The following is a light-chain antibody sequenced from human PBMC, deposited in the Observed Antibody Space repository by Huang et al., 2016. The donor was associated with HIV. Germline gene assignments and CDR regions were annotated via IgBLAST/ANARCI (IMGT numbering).Light chain of an antibody. CDR2: GAS. CDR1: QSVNSK. CDR3: QQYSKWPPNT. Sequence: EIVMTQSPATLSLSPGERATLSCRASQSVNSKLAWYQQQPGQAPRLLIYGASTRATSVPGRFSGSGSGTEFTLTISSLQYEDFAVYYCQQYSKWPPNTFGQGTKLESK. V-gene: IGKV3-15*01. J-gene: IGKJ2*01.